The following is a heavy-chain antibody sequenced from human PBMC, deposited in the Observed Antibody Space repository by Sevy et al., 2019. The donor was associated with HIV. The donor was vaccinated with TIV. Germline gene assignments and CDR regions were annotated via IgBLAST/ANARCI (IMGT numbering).Heavy chain of an antibody. V-gene: IGHV4-59*01. CDR3: ARRVAGEPYYYGMDV. CDR1: GGSINSYY. CDR2: IYYSGST. J-gene: IGHJ6*02. Sequence: SETLSLTCTVSGGSINSYYWNWIRQPPGKGLEWIGYIYYSGSTKYNPSLKSRVTISVDTSKNQLSLKLNSVTAADTAVYYCARRVAGEPYYYGMDVSGQGTSVTVSS. D-gene: IGHD3-16*01.